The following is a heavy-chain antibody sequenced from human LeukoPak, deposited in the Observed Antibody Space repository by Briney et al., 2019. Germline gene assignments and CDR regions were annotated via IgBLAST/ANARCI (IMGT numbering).Heavy chain of an antibody. Sequence: GGSLRLSCAASGFTFSRNAMHWVRQAPGKGLEWVAVVSYDGSNKYYRDSAKGRFTISRDNSKNTLYLQMNSLRTEDTAVYYCARSGGYDSTGPPLDYWGQGTLVTVSS. V-gene: IGHV3-30*04. CDR2: VSYDGSNK. CDR3: ARSGGYDSTGPPLDY. D-gene: IGHD3-22*01. J-gene: IGHJ4*02. CDR1: GFTFSRNA.